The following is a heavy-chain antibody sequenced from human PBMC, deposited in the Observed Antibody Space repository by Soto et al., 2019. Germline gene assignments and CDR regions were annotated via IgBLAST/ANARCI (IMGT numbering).Heavy chain of an antibody. CDR3: ARPSYSDLYFDY. V-gene: IGHV4-39*01. J-gene: IGHJ4*02. CDR2: IYYSGST. CDR1: GGSISSSSYY. Sequence: SETLSLTCTVSGGSISSSSYYWGWIRQPPGKGLGWIGSIYYSGSTYYNPSLKSRVTLSVATSKNQFSLKLSSVTAADTAVYYCARPSYSDLYFDYWGQGTLVTVSS. D-gene: IGHD6-13*01.